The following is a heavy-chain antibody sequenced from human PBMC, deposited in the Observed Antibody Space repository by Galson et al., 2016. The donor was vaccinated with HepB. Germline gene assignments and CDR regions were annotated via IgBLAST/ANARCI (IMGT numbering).Heavy chain of an antibody. CDR1: SYTFTAYY. J-gene: IGHJ4*02. Sequence: SVKVSCKASSYTFTAYYIHWVRQAPGQGLEWMGWINPHSGDTKFAQNFEGRVNMTRDTSISTAFLELTSLRSDDTAVFFCARGGPLWFGVKPLDRWGQGALVTVSS. V-gene: IGHV1-2*02. D-gene: IGHD3-10*01. CDR3: ARGGPLWFGVKPLDR. CDR2: INPHSGDT.